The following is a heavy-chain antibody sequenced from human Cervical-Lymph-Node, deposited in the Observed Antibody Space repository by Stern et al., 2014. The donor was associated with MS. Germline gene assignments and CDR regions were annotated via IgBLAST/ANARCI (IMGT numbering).Heavy chain of an antibody. J-gene: IGHJ3*01. Sequence: QDTLRESGPALVRPTQTLTLTCSLSGFSLTTDGMCVSWIRQPPGKALQWLALVDWDDDTYYDTSLRTRLTISKDTSKNQVVLTMANMDPVDTATYFCARTRWGASGRHAARFDHWGQGTVVTVSS. CDR2: VDWDDDT. D-gene: IGHD1-26*01. CDR1: GFSLTTDGMC. V-gene: IGHV2-70*01. CDR3: ARTRWGASGRHAARFDH.